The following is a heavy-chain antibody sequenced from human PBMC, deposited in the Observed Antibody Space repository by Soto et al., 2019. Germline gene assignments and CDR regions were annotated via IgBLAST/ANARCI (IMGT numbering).Heavy chain of an antibody. CDR2: IRGTT. J-gene: IGHJ3*02. V-gene: IGHV3-48*01. CDR3: ARDDSFAFDI. D-gene: IGHD2-21*01. Sequence: GGSLRLSCAASGFTFTSYSMNWVRQAPGKGLEWVSYIRGTTHYAESVKSRFTISRDNARSSLYLQMNSLRADDTAVYYCARDDSFAFDIWGQGTMVTVSS. CDR1: GFTFTSYS.